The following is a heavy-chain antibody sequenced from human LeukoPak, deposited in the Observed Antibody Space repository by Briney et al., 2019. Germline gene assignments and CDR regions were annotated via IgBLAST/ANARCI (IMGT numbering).Heavy chain of an antibody. CDR2: ISHTGST. Sequence: SETLSLTCAVYGGSFSGYYWSWIRQPPGKGLEWIGEISHTGSTNYNPSLKSRVTISVDTSKNQFSLKLSSVTAADTAVYYCARAYPPSYYYYGMDVWGQGTTVTVSS. CDR3: ARAYPPSYYYYGMDV. CDR1: GGSFSGYY. D-gene: IGHD2-21*01. J-gene: IGHJ6*02. V-gene: IGHV4-34*01.